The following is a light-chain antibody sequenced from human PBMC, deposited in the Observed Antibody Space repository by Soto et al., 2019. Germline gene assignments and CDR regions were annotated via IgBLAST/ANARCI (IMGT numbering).Light chain of an antibody. J-gene: IGLJ3*02. V-gene: IGLV2-14*01. Sequence: QSVLTQSASVSGSPGQSITISCTGTSSDVGGYNYVSWYQQHPGKAPKLMIYEVGHRPSGVSNRFSGSKSGNTASLTISGLQAEDEADYYCSSYTSTFTVVFGGGTKVTVL. CDR1: SSDVGGYNY. CDR2: EVG. CDR3: SSYTSTFTVV.